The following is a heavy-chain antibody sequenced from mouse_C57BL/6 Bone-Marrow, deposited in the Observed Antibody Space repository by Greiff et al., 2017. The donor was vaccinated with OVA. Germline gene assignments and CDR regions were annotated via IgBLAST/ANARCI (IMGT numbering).Heavy chain of an antibody. V-gene: IGHV5-6*01. J-gene: IGHJ3*01. CDR2: ISSGGSYT. CDR3: AIYLTPIAY. CDR1: GFTFSSYG. Sequence: EVKLMESGGDLVKPGGSLKLSCAASGFTFSSYGMSWVRQTPDKRLEWVATISSGGSYTYYPDSVKGRFTISRDNAKNTPYLQLRSLKSEDTAVYYCAIYLTPIAYWGQGTLVTVSA. D-gene: IGHD5-1-1*01.